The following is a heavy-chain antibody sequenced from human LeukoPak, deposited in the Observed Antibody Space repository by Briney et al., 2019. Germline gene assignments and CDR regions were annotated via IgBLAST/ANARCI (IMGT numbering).Heavy chain of an antibody. J-gene: IGHJ4*02. Sequence: SETLSLTCTVSGGSISSGGYYWSWIRQHPGKGLEWIGYIYYSGSTNYNPSLKSRVTISVDTSMNQFSLKLSSVTAADTAVYYCARGDSSLPFHYWGQGTLVTVSS. CDR3: ARGDSSLPFHY. V-gene: IGHV4-61*08. D-gene: IGHD6-6*01. CDR2: IYYSGST. CDR1: GGSISSGGYY.